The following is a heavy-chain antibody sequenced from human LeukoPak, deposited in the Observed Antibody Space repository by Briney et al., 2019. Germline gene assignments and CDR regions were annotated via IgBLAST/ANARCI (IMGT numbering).Heavy chain of an antibody. CDR1: GYTFTSYG. CDR3: GRTYSSSWYGRRDDY. J-gene: IGHJ4*02. V-gene: IGHV1-18*01. D-gene: IGHD6-13*01. CDR2: ISAYNGNT. Sequence: ASVKVSCKASGYTFTSYGISWVRQAPGQGLEWMGWISAYNGNTNYAQKLQGRVTMTTDTSTSTAYMELRSLRSDDTAVYYCGRTYSSSWYGRRDDYWGQGTLVTVSS.